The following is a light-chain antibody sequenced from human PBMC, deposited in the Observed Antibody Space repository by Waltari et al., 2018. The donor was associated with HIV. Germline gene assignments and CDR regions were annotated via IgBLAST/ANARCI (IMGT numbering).Light chain of an antibody. Sequence: DIVMTQSPDSLAVSLGERATIKCKSSQSVLNSPNNMNYLVWNQQKPGQPLKLLIYGASTRGSGVPDRFSGSGSGTDFTLTSSSLQAEDVAVYYCQQYYTTPFTFGPGTKVDIK. J-gene: IGKJ3*01. CDR1: QSVLNSPNNMNY. V-gene: IGKV4-1*01. CDR2: GAS. CDR3: QQYYTTPFT.